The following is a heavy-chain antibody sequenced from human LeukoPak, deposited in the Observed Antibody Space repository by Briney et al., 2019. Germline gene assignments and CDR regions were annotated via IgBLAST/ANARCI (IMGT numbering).Heavy chain of an antibody. CDR2: IYHSGST. D-gene: IGHD3-22*01. CDR1: GGSISSGGYS. V-gene: IGHV4-30-2*01. Sequence: PSETLSLTCAVSGGSISSGGYSWSRIRQPPGKGLKWIGYIYHSGSTYYNPSLKSRVTISVDRSKNQFSLKLSSVTAADTAVYYCARGDFYYDSSGHRNDAFDIWGQGTMVTVSS. CDR3: ARGDFYYDSSGHRNDAFDI. J-gene: IGHJ3*02.